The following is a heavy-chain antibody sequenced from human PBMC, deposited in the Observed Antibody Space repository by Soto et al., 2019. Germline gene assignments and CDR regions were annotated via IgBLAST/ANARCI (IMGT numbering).Heavy chain of an antibody. V-gene: IGHV4-34*01. Sequence: SETLSLSYAVYGGSFSAYYWSWIRQPPGKGLEWIGEINQSGSTNNNPSLKSRVTISVDTSKNQFSLKLSSVTAADTAVYYCARHASIAARPDYYYGMDVWGQGTTVTVSS. CDR3: ARHASIAARPDYYYGMDV. CDR1: GGSFSAYY. D-gene: IGHD6-6*01. J-gene: IGHJ6*02. CDR2: INQSGST.